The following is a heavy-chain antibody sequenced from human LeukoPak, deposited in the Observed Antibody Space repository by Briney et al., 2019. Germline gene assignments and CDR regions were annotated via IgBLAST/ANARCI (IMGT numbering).Heavy chain of an antibody. D-gene: IGHD3-10*01. Sequence: GGSLRLSCAASGFTFSSYAMSWVRQAPGKGLEWVSAISGSGGSTYYADSVKGRFTISRDNSKNTLYLQMNSLRAEDTAVYYCAKGPFVQDVLLWFGELFPIDCWGQGTLVTVSS. V-gene: IGHV3-23*01. CDR1: GFTFSSYA. CDR2: ISGSGGST. CDR3: AKGPFVQDVLLWFGELFPIDC. J-gene: IGHJ4*02.